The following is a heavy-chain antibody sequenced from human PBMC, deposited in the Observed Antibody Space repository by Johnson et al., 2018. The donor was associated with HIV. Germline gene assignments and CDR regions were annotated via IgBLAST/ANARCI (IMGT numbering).Heavy chain of an antibody. J-gene: IGHJ3*02. V-gene: IGHV3-23*04. Sequence: VQVVESGGGLVQPGGSLRLSCAASGFTFSSYAMSWVRQAPGKGMEWVSAISGSGGSTYYADSVKGRFTISRDNSKNTLYLQMNSLRAEEPAVYYSAKGLFHQGASHYGPGAFDIWGQGTMVTVSS. CDR3: AKGLFHQGASHYGPGAFDI. CDR2: ISGSGGST. D-gene: IGHD2-21*01. CDR1: GFTFSSYA.